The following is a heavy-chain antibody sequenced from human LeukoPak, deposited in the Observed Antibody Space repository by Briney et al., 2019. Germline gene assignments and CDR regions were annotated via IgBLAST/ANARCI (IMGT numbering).Heavy chain of an antibody. J-gene: IGHJ6*03. CDR3: AKDGCSSTSCPAYYYYYYMDV. Sequence: GGSLRLSCAASGFTFSSYAMSWVRQAPGKGLEWVSAISGSVGSTYYADSVKGQFTLSSNNYKNPLYLQMHSLRAEDTAVYYCAKDGCSSTSCPAYYYYYYMDVWGKGTTVTVSS. CDR1: GFTFSSYA. CDR2: ISGSVGST. V-gene: IGHV3-23*01. D-gene: IGHD2-2*01.